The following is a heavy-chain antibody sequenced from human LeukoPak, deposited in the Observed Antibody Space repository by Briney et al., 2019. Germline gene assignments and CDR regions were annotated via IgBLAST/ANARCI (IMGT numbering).Heavy chain of an antibody. Sequence: SGTLSLTCAVSGGSINSYNWWSWVRQPPGKGLEWIGEIYQSGSTNYNPSLKSRVTISVDKSKNQFSLKLNSVTAADTAVYYCATRGYNYDRGFDPWGQGTLVTVSS. CDR2: IYQSGST. CDR3: ATRGYNYDRGFDP. V-gene: IGHV4-4*02. D-gene: IGHD5-18*01. CDR1: GGSINSYNW. J-gene: IGHJ5*02.